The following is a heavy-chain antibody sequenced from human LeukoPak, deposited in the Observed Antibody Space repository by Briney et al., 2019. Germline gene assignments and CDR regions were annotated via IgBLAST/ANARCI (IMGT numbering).Heavy chain of an antibody. J-gene: IGHJ5*02. CDR1: GYSFTTYW. D-gene: IGHD3-3*01. Sequence: PGESLKISCKGSGYSFTTYWIAWVRQMPGKGLEWMGIIYPGDSDTKYSPSFQGQITISADKSISTAYLQWSSLKASDTGIYYCARGSGAISWFDPWGQGTLVTVSS. CDR2: IYPGDSDT. CDR3: ARGSGAISWFDP. V-gene: IGHV5-51*01.